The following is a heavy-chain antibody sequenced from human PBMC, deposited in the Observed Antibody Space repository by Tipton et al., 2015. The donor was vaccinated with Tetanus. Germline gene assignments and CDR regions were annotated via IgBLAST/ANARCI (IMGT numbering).Heavy chain of an antibody. J-gene: IGHJ4*02. CDR3: VRPARYCSGGSCFLALDF. Sequence: QLVQSGAEVKKPGSSVRVSCKTSGGTFRSYAISWVRQARGQGPEWMGGIFPQYGTANYAPEFQGRVTLTADESTGTAYMELSSLRSEDTAVYYCVRPARYCSGGSCFLALDFWGQGTQVTVSS. D-gene: IGHD2-15*01. V-gene: IGHV1-69*01. CDR2: IFPQYGTA. CDR1: GGTFRSYA.